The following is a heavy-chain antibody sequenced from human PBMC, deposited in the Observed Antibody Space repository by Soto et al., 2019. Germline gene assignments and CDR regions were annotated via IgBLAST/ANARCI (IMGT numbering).Heavy chain of an antibody. CDR2: LIPIFGTA. V-gene: IGHV1-69*01. J-gene: IGHJ5*02. D-gene: IGHD4-17*01. CDR1: GGTFSSYA. Sequence: QVQLVQSGAEVKKPGSSVKVSCKASGGTFSSYAISWVRQAPGQGLEWVGGLIPIFGTANYAQKFQGRVTITADESTSTAYMELSSLRSEDTAVYYYARASLSHDYGDFRDYFFDPWGQGILVTVSS. CDR3: ARASLSHDYGDFRDYFFDP.